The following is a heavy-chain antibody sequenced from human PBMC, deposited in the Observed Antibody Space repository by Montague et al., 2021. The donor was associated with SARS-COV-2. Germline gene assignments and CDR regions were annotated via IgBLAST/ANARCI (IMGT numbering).Heavy chain of an antibody. CDR3: VRAFSNSFKWFDP. J-gene: IGHJ5*02. CDR2: IRADGTTT. CDR1: GFTFSAYW. D-gene: IGHD6-13*01. Sequence: SLRLSCAASGFTFSAYWVHWVRQAPGQGLEWVARIRADGTTTNYADSVKGRFTISRDNAQDTVYLHMTTLTAEDTAVYYCVRAFSNSFKWFDPWGQGTLVTVSS. V-gene: IGHV3-74*01.